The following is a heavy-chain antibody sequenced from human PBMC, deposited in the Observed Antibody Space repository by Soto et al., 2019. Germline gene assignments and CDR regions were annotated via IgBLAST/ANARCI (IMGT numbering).Heavy chain of an antibody. CDR1: GYTFTSYY. J-gene: IGHJ4*02. CDR2: INPSGGST. D-gene: IGHD1-26*01. Sequence: QVQLVQSGAEVKKPGASVKVSCKASGYTFTSYYMHWARQAPGQGLEWMGIINPSGGSTSYAQKFQGRVTMTRDTSTSTVYMELSSLRCEHTAVYYCARGVGYGGYFDYWGQGTLVTVSS. V-gene: IGHV1-46*01. CDR3: ARGVGYGGYFDY.